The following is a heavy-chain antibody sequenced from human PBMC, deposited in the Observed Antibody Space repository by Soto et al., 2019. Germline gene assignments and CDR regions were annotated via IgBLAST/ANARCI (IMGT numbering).Heavy chain of an antibody. J-gene: IGHJ4*02. D-gene: IGHD3-3*01. V-gene: IGHV3-30*04. CDR1: GFTFSSHT. CDR2: ISHDDKIK. CDR3: ASTQFLIIIASGNY. Sequence: SLRLSCAASGFTFSSHTMHWVRQAPGKGLEWLSLISHDDKIKFYADSAKGRFTISRDNSNNTLYLQMNTLGPEDTALYYCASTQFLIIIASGNYWGQGALVTVSS.